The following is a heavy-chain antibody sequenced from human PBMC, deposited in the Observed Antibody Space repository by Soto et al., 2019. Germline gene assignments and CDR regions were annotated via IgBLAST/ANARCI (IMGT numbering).Heavy chain of an antibody. CDR2: ISAGGSDT. D-gene: IGHD2-2*01. Sequence: GGSLRLSCVASGFVFSDYAMSWVRQAPGKGLEWVSAISAGGSDTYYADSVKGRFTVSRVNSESTLYLQMNTLRAEDTAIYYCASVPIWCGTSSCYTEGFDSWGQGTLVTVSS. CDR1: GFVFSDYA. J-gene: IGHJ4*02. CDR3: ASVPIWCGTSSCYTEGFDS. V-gene: IGHV3-23*01.